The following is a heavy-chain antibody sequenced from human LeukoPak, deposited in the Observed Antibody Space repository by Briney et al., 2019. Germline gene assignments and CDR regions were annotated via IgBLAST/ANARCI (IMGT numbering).Heavy chain of an antibody. CDR2: IKRKSDGGTT. CDR1: GLTFSNAW. D-gene: IGHD3-22*01. J-gene: IGHJ4*02. Sequence: GGSLRLSCAASGLTFSNAWMSWARQAPGKGREWVGRIKRKSDGGTTDYGAAVKGRVTISRDDSKNTLYVQMNSLKSEDTAVYYCTTELDIRPNHYWGQGTLVTVSS. V-gene: IGHV3-15*01. CDR3: TTELDIRPNHY.